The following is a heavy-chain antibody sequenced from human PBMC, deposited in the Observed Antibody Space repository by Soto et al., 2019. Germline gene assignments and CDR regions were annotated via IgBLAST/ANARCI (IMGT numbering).Heavy chain of an antibody. CDR1: GFTFSSYA. D-gene: IGHD3-22*01. J-gene: IGHJ4*02. Sequence: EVQLLESGGGLVQPGGSLRLSCAASGFTFSSYAMSWVRQAPGKGLEWVSAISGSGGSTYYADSVKGRFTISRDNSKNTLYLQMNSLRANDTAVYYCAKDSASSGYYGSDYCAQGTLVTVS. CDR2: ISGSGGST. CDR3: AKDSASSGYYGSDY. V-gene: IGHV3-23*01.